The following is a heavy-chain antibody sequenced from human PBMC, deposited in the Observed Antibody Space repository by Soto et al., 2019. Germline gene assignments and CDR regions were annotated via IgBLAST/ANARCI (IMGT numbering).Heavy chain of an antibody. CDR1: GFTFSSYA. D-gene: IGHD3-22*01. CDR2: ISGSGGST. J-gene: IGHJ4*02. V-gene: IGHV3-23*01. Sequence: GGSLRLSCAASGFTFSSYAMSWVRQAPGKGLEWVSAISGSGGSTYYADSVKGRFTISRDNSKNTLYLQMNSLRAEDTAVYYCAKEHYYDSSGYYPRPDYWGQGTLVTVSS. CDR3: AKEHYYDSSGYYPRPDY.